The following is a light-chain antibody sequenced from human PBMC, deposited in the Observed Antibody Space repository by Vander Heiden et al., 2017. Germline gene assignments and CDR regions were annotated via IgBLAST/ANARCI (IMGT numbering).Light chain of an antibody. CDR1: KLGDKY. J-gene: IGLJ2*01. Sequence: SYDLTQPPSVSVSPGQTASVTCYGDKLGDKYANWYQQKPGQSPVLVIYDDRKRPSGIPERFSGSNSGNTATLTISGTQAMDEADYYCQAWDTNTVVFGGGTRLTVL. CDR3: QAWDTNTVV. CDR2: DDR. V-gene: IGLV3-1*01.